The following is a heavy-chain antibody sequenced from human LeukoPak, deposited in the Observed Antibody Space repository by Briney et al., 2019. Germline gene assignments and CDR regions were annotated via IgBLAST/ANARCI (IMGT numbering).Heavy chain of an antibody. V-gene: IGHV1-18*04. Sequence: GASVKVSCKPSGYTFTSFGISWVRQAPGQGLEWMGWIGAYNGDTNYAQKFQGRVTMTTDTYTSTAYMDLRSLRSDGRAVYYCTRDHCRGDNCPFFDYGGEGTLVTVSS. CDR2: IGAYNGDT. CDR3: TRDHCRGDNCPFFDY. D-gene: IGHD2-15*01. J-gene: IGHJ4*02. CDR1: GYTFTSFG.